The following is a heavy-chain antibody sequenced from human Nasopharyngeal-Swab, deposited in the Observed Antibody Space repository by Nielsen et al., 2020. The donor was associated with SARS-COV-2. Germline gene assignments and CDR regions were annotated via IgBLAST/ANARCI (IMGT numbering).Heavy chain of an antibody. CDR3: AGNRNNWNVDYHSYGMDA. Sequence: GGSLTLACAASGFTFRTYWMSWVRQAPGEVRGWVANIKQDGSEKYYVDSVKGRFTISRANAKNSLYLQMNSLRAEDTAVYYCAGNRNNWNVDYHSYGMDAWGQGTPVTVSS. CDR2: IKQDGSEK. J-gene: IGHJ6*02. V-gene: IGHV3-7*01. D-gene: IGHD1-20*01. CDR1: GFTFRTYW.